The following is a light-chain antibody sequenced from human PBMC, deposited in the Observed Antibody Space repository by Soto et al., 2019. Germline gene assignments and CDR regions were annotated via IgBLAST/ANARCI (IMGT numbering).Light chain of an antibody. V-gene: IGKV1-5*01. CDR2: DAS. Sequence: DFQMTQSPSTLTASVGDRVTITCRASQNIRSRLAWFQQKPGKAPKLLIYDASSLESGVPSRFSGSGSGTEFTLTISGLQPDDFATYYCQQFIDGWTFGQGTKVDIK. CDR1: QNIRSR. J-gene: IGKJ1*01. CDR3: QQFIDGWT.